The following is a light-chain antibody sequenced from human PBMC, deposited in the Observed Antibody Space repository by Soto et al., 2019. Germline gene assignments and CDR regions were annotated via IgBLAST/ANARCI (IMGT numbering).Light chain of an antibody. CDR2: RNN. CDR1: SSNIGSNY. Sequence: QPVLTQPPSASGTPGQRVTISCSGSSSNIGSNYAYWYQQLPGTAPKLLIYRNNQRPSGVPDRFSGSKSGTSASLAISGLRSEDEADYYCAAWDDGLSGVVFGGGTKLTVL. V-gene: IGLV1-47*01. CDR3: AAWDDGLSGVV. J-gene: IGLJ2*01.